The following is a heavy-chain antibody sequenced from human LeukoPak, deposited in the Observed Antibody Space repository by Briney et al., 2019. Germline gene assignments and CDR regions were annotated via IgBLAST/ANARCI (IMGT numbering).Heavy chain of an antibody. D-gene: IGHD3-10*01. J-gene: IGHJ5*02. CDR3: ARERHGLGGWFDP. V-gene: IGHV1-2*02. Sequence: ASVKVSCKASGYSFIDYYMHWVRQAPGQGLEWMGWINPKSGGTNYAQKFQDRVTMTTDTSISTAYMELSRLRSDDTAVYYCARERHGLGGWFDPWGQGTLVTVSS. CDR2: INPKSGGT. CDR1: GYSFIDYY.